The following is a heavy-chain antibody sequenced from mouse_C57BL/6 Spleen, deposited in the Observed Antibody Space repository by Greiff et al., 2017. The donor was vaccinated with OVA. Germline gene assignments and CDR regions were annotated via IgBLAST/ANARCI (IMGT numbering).Heavy chain of an antibody. V-gene: IGHV1-26*01. CDR2: INPNNGGT. D-gene: IGHD3-1*01. CDR1: GYTFTDYY. Sequence: VQLQQSGPELVKPGASVKISCKASGYTFTDYYMNWVKQSHGKSLEWIGDINPNNGGTSYNQKFKGKATLTVDKSSSTAYMELRSLTSEDSAVYYCAGLRYFDYWGQGTTLTVSS. CDR3: AGLRYFDY. J-gene: IGHJ2*01.